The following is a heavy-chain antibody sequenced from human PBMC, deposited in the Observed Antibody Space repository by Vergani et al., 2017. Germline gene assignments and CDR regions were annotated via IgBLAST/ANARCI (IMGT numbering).Heavy chain of an antibody. D-gene: IGHD1-1*01. CDR2: FYTGGGT. CDR1: GGSISSGSYY. J-gene: IGHJ6*02. V-gene: IGHV4-61*02. CDR3: ARDPLCRTNWPYLLLEMDV. Sequence: QVQLQESGPGLVRPSQTLSLTCTVSGGSISSGSYYWSWFRQPAGKGLEWIGRFYTGGGTSYNPSLKSRVTISVDTSKNQFSLQLRSVTAADTAVYYCARDPLCRTNWPYLLLEMDVWGQGTTVTVSS.